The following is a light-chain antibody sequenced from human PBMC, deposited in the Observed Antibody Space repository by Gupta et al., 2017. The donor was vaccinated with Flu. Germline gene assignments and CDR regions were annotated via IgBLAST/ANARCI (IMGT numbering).Light chain of an antibody. Sequence: PSFLSASVGDRVTITCRASQGISSYLAWYQQKPGKAPKLLIYDASTVQSGVPSRFSGSGSGTEFTLTISSLQPEDFATYYCQQVNTYPLTFGQGTRLEIK. CDR3: QQVNTYPLT. J-gene: IGKJ5*01. CDR1: QGISSY. V-gene: IGKV1-9*01. CDR2: DAS.